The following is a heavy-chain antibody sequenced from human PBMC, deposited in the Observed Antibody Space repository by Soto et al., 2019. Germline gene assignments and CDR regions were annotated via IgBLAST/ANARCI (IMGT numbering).Heavy chain of an antibody. CDR2: LYTEGTT. V-gene: IGHV3-53*01. CDR1: GLTVSHNY. J-gene: IGHJ6*02. CDR3: VRPRPSGENYGMDV. D-gene: IGHD3-16*01. Sequence: PVGSLRLSCVASGLTVSHNYMAWVRQAPEMGLEWVSILYTEGTTYYADSVKGRFTISRDSSKNTLFLQMDSLRAEDTAVYYCVRPRPSGENYGMDVWGQGTTVTVS.